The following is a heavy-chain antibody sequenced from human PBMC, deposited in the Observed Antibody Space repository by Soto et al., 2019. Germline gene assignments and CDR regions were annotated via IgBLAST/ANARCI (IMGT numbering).Heavy chain of an antibody. CDR1: GGSISSYY. D-gene: IGHD1-26*01. V-gene: IGHV4-4*07. Sequence: QVQLQESGPGLVKPSETLSLTCTVSGGSISSYYWSWIRQPAGKGLEWIGPIYISGRTNYNPSLKSRVTMSVDTSKNQFTLKLSPVTAADTAVYYCARDGNYWQFDYWGQGTLVTVSS. CDR2: IYISGRT. CDR3: ARDGNYWQFDY. J-gene: IGHJ4*02.